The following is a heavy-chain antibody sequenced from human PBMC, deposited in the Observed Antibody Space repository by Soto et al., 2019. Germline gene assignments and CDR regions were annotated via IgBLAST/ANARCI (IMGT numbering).Heavy chain of an antibody. CDR3: ARSPGGGECYPRAYYCDY. CDR2: IIPIFGTA. Sequence: SVKVSCKASGGTFSSYAISWVRQAPGQGLEWMGGIIPIFGTANYAQKFQGRVTITADESTSTAYMELSSLRSEDTAVYYCARSPGGGECYPRAYYCDYWGQGTLVTVSS. CDR1: GGTFSSYA. J-gene: IGHJ4*02. V-gene: IGHV1-69*13. D-gene: IGHD2-21*01.